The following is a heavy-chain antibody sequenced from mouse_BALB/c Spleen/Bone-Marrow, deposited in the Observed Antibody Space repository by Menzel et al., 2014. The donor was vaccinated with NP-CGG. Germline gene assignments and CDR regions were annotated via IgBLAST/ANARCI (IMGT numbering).Heavy chain of an antibody. Sequence: QVQLKQSGPELVKPGASVKISCKASGYAFSSSWMNWVKQRPGQGLEWIGRIYPGDGDTNYNGKFKGKATLTADKSPSTAYMQLSSLTSVDSAVYFCASGSSSFAYWGQGTLVTVSA. CDR3: ASGSSSFAY. CDR2: IYPGDGDT. CDR1: GYAFSSSW. V-gene: IGHV1-82*01. D-gene: IGHD1-1*01. J-gene: IGHJ3*01.